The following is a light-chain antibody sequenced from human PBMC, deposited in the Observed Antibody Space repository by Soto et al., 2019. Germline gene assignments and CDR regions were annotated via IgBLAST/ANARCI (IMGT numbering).Light chain of an antibody. Sequence: DIPMTQSPSSLSASVGDRVTITCRASHPISNYLNWYQHRPGKAPKLLIYGASTLQSGVPSRFSGSESGTDFTLTITSLQPEDCATYYCQKTYATPINCGQGKRREIK. CDR1: HPISNY. CDR2: GAS. J-gene: IGKJ5*01. CDR3: QKTYATPIN. V-gene: IGKV1-39*01.